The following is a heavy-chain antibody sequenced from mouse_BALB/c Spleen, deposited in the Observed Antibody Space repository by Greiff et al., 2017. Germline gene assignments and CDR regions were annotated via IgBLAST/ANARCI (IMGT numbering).Heavy chain of an antibody. CDR3: ASNWDWYFDV. CDR2: ISSGGSYT. Sequence: DVKLVESGGDLVKPGGSLKLSCAASGFTFSSYGMSWVRQTPDKRLEWVATISSGGSYTYYPDSVKGRFTISRDNAKNTLYLQMSSLKSEDTAMYYCASNWDWYFDVWGAGTTVTVSS. CDR1: GFTFSSYG. J-gene: IGHJ1*01. V-gene: IGHV5-6*02. D-gene: IGHD4-1*01.